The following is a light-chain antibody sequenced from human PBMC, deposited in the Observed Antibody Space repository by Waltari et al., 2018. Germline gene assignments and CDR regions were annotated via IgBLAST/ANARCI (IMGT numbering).Light chain of an antibody. V-gene: IGLV1-44*01. CDR3: ASWDDTLNGPV. Sequence: QSVLTQPPSASGAPGQRVTISCSSRSSTVCGNPVSWYQQLPGTAPKLLIRNNNRRPSGVPKRFSGSKSGTSASLAISGLQSEDEAYYYCASWDDTLNGPVFGGGTKLTVL. CDR1: SSTVCGNP. J-gene: IGLJ3*02. CDR2: NNN.